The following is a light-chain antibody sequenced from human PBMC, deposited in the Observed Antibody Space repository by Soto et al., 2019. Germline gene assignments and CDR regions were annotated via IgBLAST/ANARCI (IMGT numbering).Light chain of an antibody. Sequence: QSALTQPASVSGSPGQSITISCTGTSSDVGCYNYVSWYQQHPGKAPKLMIYEVSNRPSGVFNRLSGSKSGNTDSLTISGLQDEDEADYYCSSYTSSSIDYVLGTGAKLTV. J-gene: IGLJ1*01. CDR1: SSDVGCYNY. CDR2: EVS. V-gene: IGLV2-14*01. CDR3: SSYTSSSIDYV.